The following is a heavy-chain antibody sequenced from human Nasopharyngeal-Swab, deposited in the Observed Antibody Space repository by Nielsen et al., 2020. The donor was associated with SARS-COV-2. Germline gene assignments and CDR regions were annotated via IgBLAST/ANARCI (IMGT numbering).Heavy chain of an antibody. Sequence: KVSCKDSGYSFDRYWIGWVRQMPGKGLERMGIIYPGDSDVRYSPSFQGRVTISADKSINTAYIQWSSLKASDTAIYYCARRVSSSGFDAFDIWGQGTLVTVSS. CDR3: ARRVSSSGFDAFDI. V-gene: IGHV5-51*01. CDR2: IYPGDSDV. D-gene: IGHD3-22*01. J-gene: IGHJ3*02. CDR1: GYSFDRYW.